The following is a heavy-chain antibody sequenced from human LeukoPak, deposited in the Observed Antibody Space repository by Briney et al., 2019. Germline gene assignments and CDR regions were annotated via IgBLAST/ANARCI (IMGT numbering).Heavy chain of an antibody. CDR2: ISSNGGST. CDR1: GFTFSSYA. CDR3: VKGGYYGSGSYYTSFDY. Sequence: PGGSLRLSCSASGFTFSSYAMHRVRQAPGKGLEYVSAISSNGGSTYYADSVKGRFTISRDNSKNTLYLQMSSLRAEDTAVYYCVKGGYYGSGSYYTSFDYWDQGTLVTVSS. D-gene: IGHD3-10*01. J-gene: IGHJ4*02. V-gene: IGHV3-64D*06.